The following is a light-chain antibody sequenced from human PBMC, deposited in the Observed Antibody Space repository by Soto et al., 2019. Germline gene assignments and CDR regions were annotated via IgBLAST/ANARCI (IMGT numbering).Light chain of an antibody. J-gene: IGKJ5*01. Sequence: IVLTQSPGTLALSPCDRATLSASASQTSGSNFLAWYQHKPGQAPRLLIYASSNRATGIPDRFSGSASGPDFTLTINRLEPEDFAVYYCQLYGISPQFGQGTRLEIK. CDR1: QTSGSNF. V-gene: IGKV3-20*01. CDR3: QLYGISPQ. CDR2: ASS.